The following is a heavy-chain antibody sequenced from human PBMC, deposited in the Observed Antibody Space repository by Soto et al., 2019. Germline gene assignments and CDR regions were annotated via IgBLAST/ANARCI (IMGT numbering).Heavy chain of an antibody. CDR3: VRDGTKTLRDWFDP. J-gene: IGHJ5*02. CDR2: IYATGTT. Sequence: LSLTCTVSGASISGYYWSWIRKSAGKGLEWIGRIYATGTTDYNPSLKSRVMMSVDTSKKQFSLKLRSVTAADTAVYYCVRDGTKTLRDWFDPWGQGXSVTVSS. CDR1: GASISGYY. D-gene: IGHD1-1*01. V-gene: IGHV4-4*07.